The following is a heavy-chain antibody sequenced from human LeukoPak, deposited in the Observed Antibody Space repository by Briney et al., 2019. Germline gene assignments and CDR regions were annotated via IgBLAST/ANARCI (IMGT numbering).Heavy chain of an antibody. CDR3: AREGLWGAARDAFDI. CDR2: ISISGTTI. CDR1: GFTFSTYE. J-gene: IGHJ3*02. D-gene: IGHD6-6*01. Sequence: GGSLRLSCAASGFTFSTYEMNWVRQAPGKGLEWVSYISISGTTIYYADSVKGRVTISRDNATNSLYLQMNSLRAEDMAVYYCAREGLWGAARDAFDIWGQGTMVTVSS. V-gene: IGHV3-48*03.